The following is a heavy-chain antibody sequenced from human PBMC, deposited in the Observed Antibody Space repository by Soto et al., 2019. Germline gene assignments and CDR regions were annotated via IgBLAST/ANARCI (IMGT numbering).Heavy chain of an antibody. CDR1: GFTVSSNY. CDR3: ARDSGFNCSGGSGYFGYYYYYGMDV. V-gene: IGHV3-66*01. Sequence: GSLRLSCAASGFTVSSNYMSWVRQAPGKGLEWVSVIYSGGSTYYADSVKGRFTISRDNSKNTLYLQMNSLRAEDTAVYYCARDSGFNCSGGSGYFGYYYYYGMDVWGQGTTVTVAS. J-gene: IGHJ6*02. D-gene: IGHD2-15*01. CDR2: IYSGGST.